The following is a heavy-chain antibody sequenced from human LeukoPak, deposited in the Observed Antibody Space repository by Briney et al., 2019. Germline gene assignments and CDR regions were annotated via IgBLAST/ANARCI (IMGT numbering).Heavy chain of an antibody. CDR1: GFTFDDYA. CDR3: AKGLSSIAARGSLDY. V-gene: IGHV3-9*03. CDR2: ISWNSGSI. D-gene: IGHD6-6*01. J-gene: IGHJ4*02. Sequence: GRSLRLSCAASGFTFDDYAMHWVRQAPGKGLEWVSGISWNSGSIGYADSVKGRFTISRDNAKNSLYLQMNSLRAEDMALYYCAKGLSSIAARGSLDYWGQGTLVTVSS.